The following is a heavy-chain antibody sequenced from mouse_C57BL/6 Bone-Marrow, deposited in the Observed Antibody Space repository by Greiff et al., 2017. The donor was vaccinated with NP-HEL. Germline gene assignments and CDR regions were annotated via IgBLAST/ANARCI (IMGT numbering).Heavy chain of an antibody. Sequence: VQLQQPGAELVKPGASVKLSCKASGYTFTSYWMHWVKQRPGRGLEWIGRIDPNSGGTKYNEKFKSKATLTVDKPSSTAYMQLSSLTSEDPAVYYCARGATVVATDYYAMDYWGQGTSVTVSS. CDR2: IDPNSGGT. D-gene: IGHD1-1*01. J-gene: IGHJ4*01. CDR1: GYTFTSYW. V-gene: IGHV1-72*01. CDR3: ARGATVVATDYYAMDY.